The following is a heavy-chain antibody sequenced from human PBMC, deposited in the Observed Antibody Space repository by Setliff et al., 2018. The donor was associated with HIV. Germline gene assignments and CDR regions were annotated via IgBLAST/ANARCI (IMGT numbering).Heavy chain of an antibody. CDR2: VRFDGNDK. CDR1: GIIFSNYG. Sequence: QSGGSLRLSCAASGIIFSNYGMHWVRQAPGKGLEWMAYVRFDGNDKYYRDSVKGRFTISRDNHKKTLSLQMNSLRGDDTAVYFCASGGTCSNTERYWGQGTLVTVS. J-gene: IGHJ4*02. V-gene: IGHV3-30*02. D-gene: IGHD2-15*01. CDR3: ASGGTCSNTERY.